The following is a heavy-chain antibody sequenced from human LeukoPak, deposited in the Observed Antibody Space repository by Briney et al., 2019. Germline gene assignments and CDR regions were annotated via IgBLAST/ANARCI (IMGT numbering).Heavy chain of an antibody. CDR3: ATYPGDENY. CDR2: IYYSGST. V-gene: IGHV4-39*01. J-gene: IGHJ4*02. D-gene: IGHD7-27*01. CDR1: GGSISSSSYY. Sequence: SETLCLTCTVSGGSISSSSYYWGWHRQPPGKGLEWIGSIYYSGSTYYNPSRKSRVTISVDTSKNQFSLKLSSVTAADTAVYYCATYPGDENYWGQGTLVTVSS.